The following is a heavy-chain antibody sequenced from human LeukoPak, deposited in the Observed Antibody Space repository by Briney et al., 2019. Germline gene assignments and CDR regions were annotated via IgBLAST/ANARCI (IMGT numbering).Heavy chain of an antibody. D-gene: IGHD6-6*01. CDR1: GYSISSGYY. V-gene: IGHV4-38-2*01. CDR2: IYHSGST. CDR3: ARLDIEYSSSTTTFDI. Sequence: PSETLSLTCAVSGYSISSGYYWGWIRQPPGKGPEWIGSIYHSGSTYYNPSLKSRVTISVDTSKNQFSLKLSSVTAADTAVYYCARLDIEYSSSTTTFDIWGQGTMVTVSS. J-gene: IGHJ3*02.